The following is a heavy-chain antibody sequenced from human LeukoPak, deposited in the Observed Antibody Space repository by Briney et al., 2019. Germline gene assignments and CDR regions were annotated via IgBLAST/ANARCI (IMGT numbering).Heavy chain of an antibody. J-gene: IGHJ3*01. V-gene: IGHV3-9*01. CDR1: GFSFDDYV. Sequence: PGRSLRLSCAASGFSFDDYVMHWVRQAPGKGLEWVSAISWNSDSIGYADSVKGRFTNSRDNANNLLHLQMNNLRADDTAVYYCARRSGYYWDAFDVWGQGTMVTVSS. CDR3: ARRSGYYWDAFDV. CDR2: ISWNSDSI. D-gene: IGHD3-22*01.